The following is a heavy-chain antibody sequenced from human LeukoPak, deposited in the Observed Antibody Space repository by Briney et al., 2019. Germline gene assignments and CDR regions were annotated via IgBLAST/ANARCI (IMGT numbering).Heavy chain of an antibody. J-gene: IGHJ4*02. CDR1: GYTFTGYY. D-gene: IGHD2-2*01. CDR2: INPNSGGT. Sequence: ASVKVSCKASGYTFTGYYMHWVRQAPGQGLEWMGWINPNSGGTNYAQKFQGRVTMTRDTSIRTAYMELSRLRSDDTAVYYCAREKGDCSSTSCYFRNWGQGTLVTVSS. V-gene: IGHV1-2*02. CDR3: AREKGDCSSTSCYFRN.